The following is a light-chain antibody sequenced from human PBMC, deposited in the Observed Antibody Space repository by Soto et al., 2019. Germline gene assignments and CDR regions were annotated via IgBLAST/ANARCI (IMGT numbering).Light chain of an antibody. CDR1: QSVTSNY. J-gene: IGKJ1*01. CDR3: QQYASSYWS. CDR2: GAS. V-gene: IGKV3-20*01. Sequence: EIVLTQSTGTLSLSPGERATLSCRASQSVTSNYLAWYQQKPGQAPRLLIYGASRRATGIPDRFSGSGSGTDFTLTISRLEPEDFAVYYCQQYASSYWSFGQGTKVEIK.